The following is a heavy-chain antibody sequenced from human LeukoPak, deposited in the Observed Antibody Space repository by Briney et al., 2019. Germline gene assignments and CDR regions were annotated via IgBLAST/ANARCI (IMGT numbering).Heavy chain of an antibody. CDR1: GYTFTSYG. CDR3: ARSLDPYYYDSSGCCFDY. D-gene: IGHD3-22*01. Sequence: ASVKVSCKASGYTFTSYGISWVRQAPGQGLEWMGWISAYNGNTNYAQRLQGRVTMTTDTSTSTAYMELRSLRSDDTAVYYCARSLDPYYYDSSGCCFDYWGQGTLVTVSS. J-gene: IGHJ4*02. V-gene: IGHV1-18*01. CDR2: ISAYNGNT.